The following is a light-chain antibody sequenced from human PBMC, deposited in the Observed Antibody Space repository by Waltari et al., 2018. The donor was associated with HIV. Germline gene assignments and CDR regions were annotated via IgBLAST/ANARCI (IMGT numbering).Light chain of an antibody. CDR3: CSYAGRYTYV. V-gene: IGLV2-11*01. CDR1: SGDVGYFDY. Sequence: QSALTQPHLVSGSPGQPVTISCTGTSGDVGYFDYVSCYQHHPGEAPKLFIYNVTQRPSGVPDRFSGSKSGDTASLTISGLQAEDEADYFCCSYAGRYTYVFGTGTKVTVL. J-gene: IGLJ1*01. CDR2: NVT.